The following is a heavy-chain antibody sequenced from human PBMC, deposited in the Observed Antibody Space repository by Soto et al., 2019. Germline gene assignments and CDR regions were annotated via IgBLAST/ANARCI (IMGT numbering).Heavy chain of an antibody. J-gene: IGHJ5*02. D-gene: IGHD6-19*01. CDR2: FDPEDGET. Sequence: GASVKVSCKVSGYTLIELSMHWVRQAPGKGLEWMGGFDPEDGETIYAQKFQGRVTMTEDTSTDTAYMELSSLRSEDTAVYYCATVGIAVAGGYNWFDPWGQGTLVTVSS. V-gene: IGHV1-24*01. CDR3: ATVGIAVAGGYNWFDP. CDR1: GYTLIELS.